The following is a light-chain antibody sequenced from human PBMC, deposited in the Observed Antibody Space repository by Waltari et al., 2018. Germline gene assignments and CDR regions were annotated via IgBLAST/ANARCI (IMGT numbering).Light chain of an antibody. V-gene: IGLV2-14*03. J-gene: IGLJ1*01. CDR1: SSDVGGYNY. CDR3: TSYTSSSTYV. Sequence: QSALTQPASVSGSPGQSITISCTGTSSDVGGYNYVSWYQPHPGKAPKLMIYDVNKRPSGVSDRFSGSKAGNTASLTISGLQTEDEADYYCTSYTSSSTYVFGIGTKVTVL. CDR2: DVN.